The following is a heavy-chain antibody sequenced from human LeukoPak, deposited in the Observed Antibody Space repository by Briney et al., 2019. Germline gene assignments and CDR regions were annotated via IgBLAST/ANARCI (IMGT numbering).Heavy chain of an antibody. Sequence: ASVKVSCKASGYTFTSYGISWVRQAPGQGLEWMGWISAYNGNTNYAQKLQGRVTMTTDTSTSTAYMELRSLRSDDTAVYYCAREARYLGQLSAFDPWGQGTLATVSS. J-gene: IGHJ5*02. CDR1: GYTFTSYG. CDR2: ISAYNGNT. D-gene: IGHD2-2*01. V-gene: IGHV1-18*01. CDR3: AREARYLGQLSAFDP.